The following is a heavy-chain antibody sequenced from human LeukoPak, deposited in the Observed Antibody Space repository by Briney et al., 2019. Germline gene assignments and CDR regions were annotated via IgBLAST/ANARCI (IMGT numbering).Heavy chain of an antibody. CDR1: GLTFSSYW. CDR2: INQDGSAK. CDR3: ATGTHADY. D-gene: IGHD3/OR15-3a*01. Sequence: SGGSLRLSRAVSGLTFSSYWMTWVRQAPRMGLEWVATINQDGSAKYYADSVKCRFTISRDNAKNSLYLQVPSLTDEDTAVYYCATGTHADYWGQGTLVTVSS. J-gene: IGHJ4*02. V-gene: IGHV3-7*03.